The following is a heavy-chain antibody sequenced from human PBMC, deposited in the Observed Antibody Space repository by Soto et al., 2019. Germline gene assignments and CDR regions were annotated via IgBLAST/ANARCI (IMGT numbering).Heavy chain of an antibody. Sequence: PGGSLRLSCAASGFTFGTYTMNWVRQVPGKGLEWVSSIGTTSSYIYHADSVRGRFTISRDNAGGSVYLQMSSLRAEDTAVYYCARVMCGDCSSYYYYSMDVWGQGTTVTVSS. CDR3: ARVMCGDCSSYYYYSMDV. CDR2: IGTTSSYI. J-gene: IGHJ6*02. D-gene: IGHD2-21*02. CDR1: GFTFGTYT. V-gene: IGHV3-21*01.